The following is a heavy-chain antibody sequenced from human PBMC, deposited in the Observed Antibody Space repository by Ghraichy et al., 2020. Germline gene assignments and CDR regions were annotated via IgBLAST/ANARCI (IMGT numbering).Heavy chain of an antibody. J-gene: IGHJ4*02. CDR1: GFTFDDYA. CDR3: TKDIGAAGSGYFDY. Sequence: SLRLSCAASGFTFDDYAMHWVRQAPGKGLEWVSGISWNSGSIGYGDSVKGRFTISRDNAKNSLYLQMNSLRAEDTALYYCTKDIGAAGSGYFDYWGQGTLVTVSS. D-gene: IGHD6-13*01. V-gene: IGHV3-9*01. CDR2: ISWNSGSI.